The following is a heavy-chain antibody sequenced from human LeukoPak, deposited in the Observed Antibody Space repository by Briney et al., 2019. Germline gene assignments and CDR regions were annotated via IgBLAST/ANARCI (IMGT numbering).Heavy chain of an antibody. Sequence: SVKVSCKASGGTFSSDTISWVRQAPGHSLEWMGGFIPIFATTHFAQKFRDRVTFTADDSTGTAYMELSSLRSDDTAMYYCARHQEAAAASGYFDYWGQGTLVTVSS. CDR2: FIPIFATT. V-gene: IGHV1-69*13. D-gene: IGHD6-13*01. CDR3: ARHQEAAAASGYFDY. CDR1: GGTFSSDT. J-gene: IGHJ4*02.